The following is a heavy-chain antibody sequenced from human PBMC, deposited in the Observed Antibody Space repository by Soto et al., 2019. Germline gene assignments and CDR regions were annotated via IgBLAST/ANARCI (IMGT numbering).Heavy chain of an antibody. CDR2: INHSGST. D-gene: IGHD3-3*01. Sequence: PSETLSLTCAVSGDSISSVNWWSWVRQSPGQGLEWIGEINHSGSTNYNPSLKSRVTISVDTSKNQFSLKLSSVTAADTAVYYCARVMTWGYDFWSGYFGAFDIWGQGTMVTVSS. CDR1: GDSISSVNW. V-gene: IGHV4-4*02. CDR3: ARVMTWGYDFWSGYFGAFDI. J-gene: IGHJ3*02.